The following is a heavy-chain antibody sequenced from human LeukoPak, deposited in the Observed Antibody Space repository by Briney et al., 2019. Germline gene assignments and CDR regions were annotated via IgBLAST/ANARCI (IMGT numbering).Heavy chain of an antibody. Sequence: GGSLRLSCAVSGLTLSNYSMSWVRQAPGKGLEWVAGISDSGGRTNYADSVKGRFTISRDNPKNTLYLQMNSLRAEDTAVYFCAKRGVVIRVFLVGFHKEAYFFDSWGQGALVTVSS. CDR1: GLTLSNYS. CDR2: ISDSGGRT. CDR3: AKRGVVIRVFLVGFHKEAYFFDS. J-gene: IGHJ4*02. V-gene: IGHV3-23*01. D-gene: IGHD3-10*01.